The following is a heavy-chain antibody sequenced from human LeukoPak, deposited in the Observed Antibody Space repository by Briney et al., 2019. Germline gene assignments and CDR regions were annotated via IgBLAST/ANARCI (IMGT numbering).Heavy chain of an antibody. Sequence: ASVKVSCKASGYTFTSYYMHWVRQAPGQGLEWMGIINPSGGSTSYAQKFQGRVTMTRDMSTSTVYMELSSLRSEDMAVYYCARGPGKVVVAATVIYYYYYMDVWGKGTTVTVSS. V-gene: IGHV1-46*01. CDR2: INPSGGST. CDR1: GYTFTSYY. D-gene: IGHD2-15*01. J-gene: IGHJ6*03. CDR3: ARGPGKVVVAATVIYYYYYMDV.